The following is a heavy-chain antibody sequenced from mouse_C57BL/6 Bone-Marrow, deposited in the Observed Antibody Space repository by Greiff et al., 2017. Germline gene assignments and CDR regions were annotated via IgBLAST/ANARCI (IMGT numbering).Heavy chain of an antibody. CDR2: IHPNSGST. Sequence: VQLQQPGAELVKPGASVKLSCKASGYTFTSYWMHWVKQRPGQGLEWIGMIHPNSGSTNYNEKFKSKATLTVDKSSSTAYMQLSSLTSEDSAVYYCARGWLLPLYFDDWGQGTTLTVSS. J-gene: IGHJ2*01. CDR1: GYTFTSYW. V-gene: IGHV1-64*01. CDR3: ARGWLLPLYFDD. D-gene: IGHD2-3*01.